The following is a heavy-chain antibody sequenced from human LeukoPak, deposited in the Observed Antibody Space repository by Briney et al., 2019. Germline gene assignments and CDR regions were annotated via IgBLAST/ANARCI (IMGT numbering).Heavy chain of an antibody. CDR1: GFTFSGYA. V-gene: IGHV3-30*04. J-gene: IGHJ4*02. CDR3: ARSAGPALFVY. CDR2: ISYDGSDK. D-gene: IGHD3-10*01. Sequence: PGGSLRLSCAASGFTFSGYAMHWARQTPGKGLEWVALISYDGSDKNYADSVKGRFTISRDNSKNTLYLQMNSLRVEDTAVYYCARSAGPALFVYWGQGTLVTVSS.